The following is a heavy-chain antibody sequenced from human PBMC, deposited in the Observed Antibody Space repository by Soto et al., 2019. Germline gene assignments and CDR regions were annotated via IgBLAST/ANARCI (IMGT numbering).Heavy chain of an antibody. CDR2: INDSGNI. D-gene: IGHD3-10*01. V-gene: IGHV4-34*01. CDR3: ARGLILWFGELSRRGGYYYYMDV. J-gene: IGHJ6*03. Sequence: QVQLQQWGAGLLKPSETLSVTCAVYGGSFSGYQWTWIRQTPGKGLEWIGEINDSGNINYNPSLKSRVTIWVDTAKKQISLKLSSVTAADTAVYYCARGLILWFGELSRRGGYYYYMDVRGKGTSVTVSS. CDR1: GGSFSGYQ.